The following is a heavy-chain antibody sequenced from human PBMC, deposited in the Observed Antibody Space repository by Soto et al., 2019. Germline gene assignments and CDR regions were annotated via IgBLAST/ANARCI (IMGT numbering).Heavy chain of an antibody. Sequence: ESGGGVVQPGRSLRLSCAASGFTFSSYGMHWVRQAPGKGLEWVAVIWYDGSNKYYADSVKGRFTISRDNSKNTLYLQMNSLRAEDTAVYYCARGGWELLHYYYGMDVWGQGTTVTVSS. D-gene: IGHD1-26*01. CDR2: IWYDGSNK. V-gene: IGHV3-33*01. J-gene: IGHJ6*02. CDR1: GFTFSSYG. CDR3: ARGGWELLHYYYGMDV.